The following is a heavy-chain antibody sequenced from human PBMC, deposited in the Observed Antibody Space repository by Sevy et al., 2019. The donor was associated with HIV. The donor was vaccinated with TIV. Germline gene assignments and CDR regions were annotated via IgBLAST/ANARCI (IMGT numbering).Heavy chain of an antibody. CDR2: FDPEDGKT. V-gene: IGHV1-24*01. CDR3: ASTRDYYDSSGYYFDY. J-gene: IGHJ4*02. D-gene: IGHD3-22*01. Sequence: ASLKVSCKVSGSTLTQLSMHWVRQAPGIGLEWMVTFDPEDGKTLYAQKFQGRVTMTEDTSTHTAYMELSSLTSEDTAVYYCASTRDYYDSSGYYFDYWGQGTLVTVSS. CDR1: GSTLTQLS.